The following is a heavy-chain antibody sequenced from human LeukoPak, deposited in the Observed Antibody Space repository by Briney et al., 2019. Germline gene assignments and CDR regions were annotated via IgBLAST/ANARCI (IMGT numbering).Heavy chain of an antibody. J-gene: IGHJ4*02. Sequence: SQTLSLTCTVSGVSISSGDYYWSWIRQPPGKGLEWIGYIYYSGRTYYNPSLKSRVTISVDTSKNQFSLKLSSVTAADTAVYCCASRKQWLVDYWGQGTVVTVSS. D-gene: IGHD6-19*01. V-gene: IGHV4-30-4*01. CDR2: IYYSGRT. CDR1: GVSISSGDYY. CDR3: ASRKQWLVDY.